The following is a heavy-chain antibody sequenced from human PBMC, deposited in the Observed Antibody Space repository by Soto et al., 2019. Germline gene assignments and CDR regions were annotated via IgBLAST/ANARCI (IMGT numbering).Heavy chain of an antibody. V-gene: IGHV3-33*01. D-gene: IGHD3-9*01. CDR2: IWYDGSNK. J-gene: IGHJ4*02. CDR3: ARDFLVLRYFDWPAN. CDR1: GFTFSSYG. Sequence: GGSLRLSCAASGFTFSSYGMHWVRQAPGKGLEWVAVIWYDGSNKYYADSVKGRFTISRDNSKNTLYLQMNSLRAEDTAVYYCARDFLVLRYFDWPANWGQGTLVTVSS.